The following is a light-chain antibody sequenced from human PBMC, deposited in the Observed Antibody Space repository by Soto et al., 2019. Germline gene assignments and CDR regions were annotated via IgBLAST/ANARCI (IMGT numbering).Light chain of an antibody. Sequence: QSALTQPPSASGSPGQSVAISCAGTSSDVGRYNYVSWYQQYPGKAPKLIIYDVTKRPSGVPDRFSGSKSGNTASLTISGLQAEDEADYYCCSFAGLFGGGTKLTVL. J-gene: IGLJ2*01. V-gene: IGLV2-11*01. CDR3: CSFAGL. CDR2: DVT. CDR1: SSDVGRYNY.